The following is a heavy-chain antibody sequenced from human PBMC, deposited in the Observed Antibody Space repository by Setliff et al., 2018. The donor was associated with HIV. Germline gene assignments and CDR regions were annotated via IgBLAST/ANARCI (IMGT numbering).Heavy chain of an antibody. Sequence: SVKVSCKASGYVFSDYQIHWVRQAPGQGLEWMGGIIPIFGTANYAQKFQGRVTITTDESTTTAYMELRSLRSEDTAVYYCARETYYGSGSYLPTEYYYYYMDVWGKGTTVTVSS. CDR2: IIPIFGTA. CDR1: GYVFSDYQ. J-gene: IGHJ6*03. V-gene: IGHV1-69*05. D-gene: IGHD3-10*01. CDR3: ARETYYGSGSYLPTEYYYYYMDV.